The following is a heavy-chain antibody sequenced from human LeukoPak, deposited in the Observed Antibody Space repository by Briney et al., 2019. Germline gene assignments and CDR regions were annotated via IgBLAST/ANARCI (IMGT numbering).Heavy chain of an antibody. D-gene: IGHD5-18*01. J-gene: IGHJ4*02. CDR1: GYTFTNYG. CDR3: AREGFVRDTALDY. V-gene: IGHV1-18*01. Sequence: GASVKVSCKASGYTFTNYGLSWVRQAPGQGLEWMGWISGFNGDTNYAQNFQGRVTMTTDTSTNTAYMELRSLTSDDTAIYFRAREGFVRDTALDYWGQGTLVTVSA. CDR2: ISGFNGDT.